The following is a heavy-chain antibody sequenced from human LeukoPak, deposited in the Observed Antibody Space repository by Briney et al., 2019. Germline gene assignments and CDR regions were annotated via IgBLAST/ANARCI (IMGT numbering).Heavy chain of an antibody. J-gene: IGHJ3*02. CDR2: IYHGGTT. V-gene: IGHV4-38-2*02. Sequence: SEPLSLTCTVSGDSISRIYNWGWIRQPPGKGLEWIGRIYHGGTTSYNPSLKSRVTISVDTSKNQFSLKLSSVTAADTAVYYCARQRIAVAGNAFDIWGQGTMVTVSS. CDR3: ARQRIAVAGNAFDI. CDR1: GDSISRIYN. D-gene: IGHD6-19*01.